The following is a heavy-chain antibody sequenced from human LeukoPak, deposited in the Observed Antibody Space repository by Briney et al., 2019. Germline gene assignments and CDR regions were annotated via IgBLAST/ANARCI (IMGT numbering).Heavy chain of an antibody. CDR2: IYPGDSDT. CDR3: ARSHYDILTGYYTGDY. CDR1: GYSFNTYW. Sequence: GESLKISCKGSGYSFNTYWIGWVRQMPGKGLEWMGIIYPGDSDTKYSPSFQGQVTISADKSISTAYLQWSSLKASDTAMYYCARSHYDILTGYYTGDYWGQGTLVTVSS. D-gene: IGHD3-9*01. J-gene: IGHJ4*02. V-gene: IGHV5-51*01.